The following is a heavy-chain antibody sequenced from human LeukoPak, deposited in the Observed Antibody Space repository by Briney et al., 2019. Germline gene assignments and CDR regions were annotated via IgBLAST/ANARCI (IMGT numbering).Heavy chain of an antibody. Sequence: GGSLRLSCAASGFTFDDYAMHWVRQAPGKGLEGVSGTSWNSGSIGYADSVKGRFTISRDNDKNSLYLQTNSLRAEDTALYYCARGARYDSRYYFDYWGQGTLVTVSS. J-gene: IGHJ4*02. CDR2: TSWNSGSI. CDR1: GFTFDDYA. CDR3: ARGARYDSRYYFDY. D-gene: IGHD3-22*01. V-gene: IGHV3-9*01.